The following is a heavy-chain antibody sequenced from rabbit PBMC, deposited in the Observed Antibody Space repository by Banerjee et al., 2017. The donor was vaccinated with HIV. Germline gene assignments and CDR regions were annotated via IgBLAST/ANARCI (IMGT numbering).Heavy chain of an antibody. J-gene: IGHJ4*01. CDR3: ARDLAGVIGWNFGL. Sequence: ACIYTGSSGSTYYASWAKGRFTVSKTSSTTVTLQMTSLTVADTATYFCARDLAGVIGWNFGLWGQGTLVTVS. CDR2: IYTGSSGST. V-gene: IGHV1S40*01. D-gene: IGHD4-1*01.